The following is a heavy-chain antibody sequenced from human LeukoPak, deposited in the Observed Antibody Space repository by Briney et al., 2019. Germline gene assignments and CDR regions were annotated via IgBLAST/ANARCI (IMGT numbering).Heavy chain of an antibody. D-gene: IGHD6-13*01. Sequence: SETLSLTCAVYGGSFSGYYWSWIRQPPGKGLEWIGYIYYSGSTNYNPSLKSRVTISVDTSKNQFSLKLSSVTAADTAVYYCARGAAAACFDYWGQGTLVTVSS. CDR3: ARGAAAACFDY. CDR1: GGSFSGYY. V-gene: IGHV4-59*01. J-gene: IGHJ4*02. CDR2: IYYSGST.